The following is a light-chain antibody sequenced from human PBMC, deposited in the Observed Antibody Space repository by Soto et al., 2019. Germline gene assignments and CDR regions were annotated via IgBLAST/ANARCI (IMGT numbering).Light chain of an antibody. V-gene: IGKV1-39*01. CDR3: QQSFSTTQFSFVGGTPQLT. CDR1: QTISVY. J-gene: IGKJ4*01. Sequence: DIQMTQSPSSLSASVGDTVTITCRASQTISVYLNWYQQIPGKAPKLLIYTASTLQTGVPSRFSGIGSGTDFTLTIRSLQPEDFATYYCQQSFSTTQFSFVGGTPQLTFGGGTRVEIK. CDR2: TAS.